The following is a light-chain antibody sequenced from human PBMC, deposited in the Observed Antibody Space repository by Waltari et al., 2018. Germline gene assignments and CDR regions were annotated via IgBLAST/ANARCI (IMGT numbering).Light chain of an antibody. CDR1: QSVLSSSNNKNY. CDR3: QQYYSTPDT. V-gene: IGKV4-1*01. CDR2: WAS. J-gene: IGKJ3*01. Sequence: DIVMTQSPDPLAVSLGERATTNCKSSQSVLSSSNNKNYLAWYQQKPGQPPKLLIYWASTRESGVPDRFSGSGSGTDFTLTISSLQAEDVAVYYCQQYYSTPDTFGPGTKVDIK.